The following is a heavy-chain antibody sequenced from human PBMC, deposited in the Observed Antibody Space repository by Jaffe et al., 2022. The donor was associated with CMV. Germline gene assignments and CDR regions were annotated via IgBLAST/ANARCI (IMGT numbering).Heavy chain of an antibody. J-gene: IGHJ3*02. Sequence: EVQLVESGGGLVQPGRSLRLSCAASGFTFDDYAMHWVRQAPGKGLEWVSGISWNSGSIGYADSVKGRFTISRDNAKNSLYLQMNSLRAEDTALYYCAKEARYYDSSGYYYFSLNDAFDIWGQGTMVTVSS. D-gene: IGHD3-22*01. V-gene: IGHV3-9*01. CDR2: ISWNSGSI. CDR3: AKEARYYDSSGYYYFSLNDAFDI. CDR1: GFTFDDYA.